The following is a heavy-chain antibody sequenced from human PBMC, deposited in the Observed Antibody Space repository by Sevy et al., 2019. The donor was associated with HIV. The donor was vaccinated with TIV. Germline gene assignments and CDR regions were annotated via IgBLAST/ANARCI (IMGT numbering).Heavy chain of an antibody. V-gene: IGHV3-48*01. D-gene: IGHD2-21*01. Sequence: GGSLRLSCAASGFTFSAYSMNWVRQAPGKGLEWVSYISSSSGTIYYADSVKGQFTISRDNAKSSQYLQMNGRRAEGTAVYYCAGAGGDCYSKNECWFVSWGQGTLVTVSS. CDR3: AGAGGDCYSKNECWFVS. CDR1: GFTFSAYS. J-gene: IGHJ5*01. CDR2: ISSSSGTI.